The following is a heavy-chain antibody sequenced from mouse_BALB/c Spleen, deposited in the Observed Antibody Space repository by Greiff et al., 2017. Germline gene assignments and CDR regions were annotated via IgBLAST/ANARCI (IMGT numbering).Heavy chain of an antibody. CDR2: ISSGSSTI. Sequence: EVQLVESGGGLVQPGGSRKLSCAASGFTFSSFGMHWVRQAPEKGLEWVAYISSGSSTIYYADTVKGRFTISRDNPKNTLFLQMTSLRSEDTAMYYCAAGGYNFDYWGQGTTLTVSS. V-gene: IGHV5-17*02. J-gene: IGHJ2*01. CDR3: AAGGYNFDY. CDR1: GFTFSSFG.